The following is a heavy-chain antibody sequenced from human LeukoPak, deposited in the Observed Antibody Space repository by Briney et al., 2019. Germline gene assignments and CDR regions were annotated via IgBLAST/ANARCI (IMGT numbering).Heavy chain of an antibody. CDR1: GFTFSTYW. V-gene: IGHV3-74*03. CDR3: VRDNYGVDY. D-gene: IGHD3-16*01. CDR2: ITSDGSST. Sequence: QPGGSLRLSCAVSGFTFSTYWMQWVRQAPGKGLVWVSHITSDGSSTTYADSVRGRFTTSRDNAKNTLYLQMNSLRVEDTAMYYCVRDNYGVDYWGQGTLVTVSS. J-gene: IGHJ4*02.